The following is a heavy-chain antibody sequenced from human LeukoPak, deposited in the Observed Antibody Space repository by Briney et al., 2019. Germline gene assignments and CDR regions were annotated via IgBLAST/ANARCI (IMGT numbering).Heavy chain of an antibody. D-gene: IGHD3-3*01. V-gene: IGHV3-7*01. J-gene: IGHJ3*02. CDR1: GFTFSSYW. Sequence: GGSLRLSCAASGFTFSSYWMSWVRQAQGKGLEWVANIKQDGSEKYYVDSVEGRFTISRDNAKNSLYLQMNSLRAEDTAVYYCARSDDFWSGYSRQDAFDIWGQGTMVTVSS. CDR3: ARSDDFWSGYSRQDAFDI. CDR2: IKQDGSEK.